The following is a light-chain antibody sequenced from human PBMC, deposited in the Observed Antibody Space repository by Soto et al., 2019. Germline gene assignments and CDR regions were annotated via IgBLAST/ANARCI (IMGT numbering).Light chain of an antibody. CDR1: QGVGIT. CDR3: QRYNDWPLT. J-gene: IGKJ4*01. Sequence: EIVMTQSPATLSVSPGEGVTLSCRASQGVGITLAWYQQKPGQTPRLLIYNAFTRATGIPARFSGSGSGTEFTLTISSLQSEDSAVYYWQRYNDWPLTFGGGTKVEVK. CDR2: NAF. V-gene: IGKV3-15*01.